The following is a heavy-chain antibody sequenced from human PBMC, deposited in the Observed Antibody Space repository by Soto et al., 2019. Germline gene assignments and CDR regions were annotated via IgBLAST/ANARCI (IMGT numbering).Heavy chain of an antibody. CDR2: IIPIFGTA. J-gene: IGHJ4*02. CDR1: GGTFSSYA. Sequence: QVQLVQSGAEVKKPGSSVKVSCKASGGTFSSYAISWVRQAPGQGLEWMGGIIPIFGTANYAQKFQGRVTITADESTSTASMELSSLRSEDTDVYYCARDGIVRGVLTPSFDYWGQGTLVTVSS. CDR3: ARDGIVRGVLTPSFDY. D-gene: IGHD3-10*01. V-gene: IGHV1-69*01.